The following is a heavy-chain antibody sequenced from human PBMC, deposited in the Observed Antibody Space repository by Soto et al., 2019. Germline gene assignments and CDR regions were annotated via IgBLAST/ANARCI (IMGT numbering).Heavy chain of an antibody. CDR3: ATGYCSGGSCYPGVPWFDP. J-gene: IGHJ5*02. D-gene: IGHD2-15*01. Sequence: ASVKVSCTVSGYTLTELSMHCVRQAPGKGLEWMGGFDPEDGETIYAQKFQGRVTMTEDTSTDTAYMELSSLRSEDTAVYYCATGYCSGGSCYPGVPWFDPWGQGTLVTVSS. CDR2: FDPEDGET. CDR1: GYTLTELS. V-gene: IGHV1-24*01.